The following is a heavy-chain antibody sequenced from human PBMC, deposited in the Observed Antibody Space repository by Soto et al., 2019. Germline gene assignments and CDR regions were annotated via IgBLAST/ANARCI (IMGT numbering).Heavy chain of an antibody. CDR1: GFTFSSYA. Sequence: VGSLRLSCAASGFTFSSYAMSWVRQAPGKGLEWVSAISGSGGSTYYADSVKGRFTISRDNSKNTLYLQMNSLRAEDTAVYYCAKAPLGIAADGTPGTMDVCGQRTTVTVSS. V-gene: IGHV3-23*01. D-gene: IGHD6-13*01. CDR2: ISGSGGST. J-gene: IGHJ6*02. CDR3: AKAPLGIAADGTPGTMDV.